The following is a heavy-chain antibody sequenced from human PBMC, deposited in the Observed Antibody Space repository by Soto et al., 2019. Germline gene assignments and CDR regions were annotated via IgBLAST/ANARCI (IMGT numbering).Heavy chain of an antibody. CDR1: GGSFSGYY. CDR2: INHSGST. CDR3: ATEIDRVRDYYFDY. Sequence: SQTLSLTCAVYGGSFSGYYWSWIRQPPGKGLEWIGEINHSGSTNYNPSLKSRVTISVGTSKNQFSLKLSSATAADTAVYYCATEIDRVRDYYFDYCGQGTLVTLSS. J-gene: IGHJ4*02. V-gene: IGHV4-34*01.